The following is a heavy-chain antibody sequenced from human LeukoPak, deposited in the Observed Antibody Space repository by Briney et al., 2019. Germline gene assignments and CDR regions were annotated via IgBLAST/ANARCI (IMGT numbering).Heavy chain of an antibody. Sequence: ASVKLFCKSSGYPFTSLCISWARHPPGQALVGMVWLSAYSGTTNYAQKLQGRVTMATDTSTSTAYMELRSLRSDDTAVYYCARAELEGYYGSGSYLNCWGQGTLVTVSS. CDR2: LSAYSGTT. CDR3: ARAELEGYYGSGSYLNC. CDR1: GYPFTSLC. J-gene: IGHJ4*02. V-gene: IGHV1-18*01. D-gene: IGHD3-10*01.